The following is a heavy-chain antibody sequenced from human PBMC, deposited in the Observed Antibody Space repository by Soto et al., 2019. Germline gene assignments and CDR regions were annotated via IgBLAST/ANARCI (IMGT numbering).Heavy chain of an antibody. J-gene: IGHJ5*02. D-gene: IGHD2-2*01. Sequence: QVQLVQSGAEVKKPGSSVKVSCKASGGTFSSYAISWVRQAPEQGLEWMGGIIPIFGTANYAQKFQGRVTITADESTSTAYMELSSLRSEDTAVYYCARDHCSSTSCQPDPSDWFDPWGQGTLVTVSS. CDR2: IIPIFGTA. CDR1: GGTFSSYA. CDR3: ARDHCSSTSCQPDPSDWFDP. V-gene: IGHV1-69*01.